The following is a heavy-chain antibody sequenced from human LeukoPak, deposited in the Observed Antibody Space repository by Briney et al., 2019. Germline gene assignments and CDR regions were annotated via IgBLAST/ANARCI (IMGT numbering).Heavy chain of an antibody. D-gene: IGHD3-16*01. J-gene: IGHJ5*02. V-gene: IGHV4-39*07. CDR3: ASSLGGWFDP. Sequence: SETLSLTCTVSGGSISSSSYYWGWIRQPPGKGLEWIGSIYYSGSTYYNPSLKSRVTISVDTSKNQFSLKLSSVTAADTAVYYCASSLGGWFDPWGQGTLVTVSS. CDR2: IYYSGST. CDR1: GGSISSSSYY.